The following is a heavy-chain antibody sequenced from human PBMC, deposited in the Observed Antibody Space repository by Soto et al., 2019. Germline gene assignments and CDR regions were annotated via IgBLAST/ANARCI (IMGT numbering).Heavy chain of an antibody. V-gene: IGHV1-18*01. J-gene: IGHJ5*02. Sequence: ASVKVSCKASGYTFTSYGISWVRQAPGQGLEWMGRISAYNGNTNYAQKLQGRVTMTTDTSTSTAYMELRSLRSDDTAVYYCARSDSSGYYFWFDPWGQGTLVTVSS. CDR2: ISAYNGNT. CDR1: GYTFTSYG. CDR3: ARSDSSGYYFWFDP. D-gene: IGHD3-22*01.